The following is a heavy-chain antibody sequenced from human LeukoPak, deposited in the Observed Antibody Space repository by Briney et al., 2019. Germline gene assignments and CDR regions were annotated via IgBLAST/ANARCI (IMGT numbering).Heavy chain of an antibody. D-gene: IGHD4-17*01. J-gene: IGHJ4*02. CDR2: MSYDGSNK. Sequence: GGSLRLSCAASGFTFSSYAMHWVRQAPGKGLEWVAVMSYDGSNKYYADSVKGRFTISRDNSKNTLYLQMNSLGVEDTAVYYCVRDHGDYYFDYWGQGTLVTVSS. V-gene: IGHV3-30*04. CDR3: VRDHGDYYFDY. CDR1: GFTFSSYA.